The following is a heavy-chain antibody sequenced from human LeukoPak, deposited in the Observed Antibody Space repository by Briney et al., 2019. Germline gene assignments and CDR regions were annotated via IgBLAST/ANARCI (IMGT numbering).Heavy chain of an antibody. CDR1: GFTFSSYA. CDR2: ISYDGSNK. V-gene: IGHV3-30*04. CDR3: ARDTPGDSSGYYYVPGEEFDY. Sequence: PGGSLRLSCAASGFTFSSYAMHWVRQAPGKGLEWVAVISYDGSNKYYADSVKGRFTISRDNAKNSLYLQMNSLRAEDTAVYYCARDTPGDSSGYYYVPGEEFDYWGQGTLVTVSS. J-gene: IGHJ4*02. D-gene: IGHD3-22*01.